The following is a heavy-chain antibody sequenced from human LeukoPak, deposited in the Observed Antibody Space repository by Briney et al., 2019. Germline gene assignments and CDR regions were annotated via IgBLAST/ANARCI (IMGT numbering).Heavy chain of an antibody. J-gene: IGHJ5*02. CDR1: GFTLSNYD. V-gene: IGHV3-21*01. D-gene: IGHD2-2*01. CDR2: ISTRSRYI. CDR3: ARADCSSSTCYLRRSWFDP. Sequence: GGSLRLSCAASGFTLSNYDMNWVRQAPGKGLEWVSSISTRSRYIYYNDSVRGRFTISRDDAKNSLYLEMNSLRAEDTAVYYCARADCSSSTCYLRRSWFDPWSQGTLVPVSS.